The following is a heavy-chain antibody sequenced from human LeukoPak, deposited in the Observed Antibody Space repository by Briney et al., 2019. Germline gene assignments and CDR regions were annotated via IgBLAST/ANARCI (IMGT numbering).Heavy chain of an antibody. D-gene: IGHD1-26*01. CDR3: AKALQWELLFPH. V-gene: IGHV3-23*01. CDR2: ITGSGGST. J-gene: IGHJ4*02. Sequence: GGSLRLSCAAPGFTFSSYAMSWVRQAPGKGLEWVSAITGSGGSTYYADSVKGRFTISRDNSKNTLYLQMNSLRAEDTAVYYCAKALQWELLFPHWGQGTLVTVSS. CDR1: GFTFSSYA.